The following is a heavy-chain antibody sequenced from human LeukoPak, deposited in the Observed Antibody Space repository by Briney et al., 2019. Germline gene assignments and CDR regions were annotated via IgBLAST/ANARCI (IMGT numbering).Heavy chain of an antibody. J-gene: IGHJ4*02. V-gene: IGHV1-69*13. D-gene: IGHD3-9*01. Sequence: SVKVSCKASGGTFSNYAISWVRQAPGQGLEWMGGIIPIFDTADSAQKFQGRLTITADESTSTANMELSSLRAEDTAVYYCARDLLGSHTSYSSGAWDYWGQGTLVTVSS. CDR3: ARDLLGSHTSYSSGAWDY. CDR2: IIPIFDTA. CDR1: GGTFSNYA.